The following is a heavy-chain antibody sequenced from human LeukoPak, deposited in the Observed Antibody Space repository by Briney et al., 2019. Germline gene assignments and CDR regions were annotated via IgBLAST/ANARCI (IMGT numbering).Heavy chain of an antibody. CDR2: ISSSSSYI. D-gene: IGHD3-10*01. CDR1: GFTFSSYS. V-gene: IGHV3-21*04. Sequence: GGSLRLSCAASGFTFSSYSMNWVRQAPGKGLEWVSSISSSSSYIYYADSVKGRFTISRNNAKNSLYLQMNSLRAEDTAVYYCAREGVVRGVTFDYWGQGTLVTVSS. CDR3: AREGVVRGVTFDY. J-gene: IGHJ4*02.